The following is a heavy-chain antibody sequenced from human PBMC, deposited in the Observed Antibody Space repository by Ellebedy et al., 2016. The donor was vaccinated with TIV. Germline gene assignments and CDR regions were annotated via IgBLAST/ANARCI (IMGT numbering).Heavy chain of an antibody. V-gene: IGHV5-51*01. D-gene: IGHD1-1*01. J-gene: IGHJ4*02. CDR1: RYSFTSYW. Sequence: KVSCKGSRYSFTSYWIGWVRQMPGKGLEWMGIIYPTDSDTRYSPSFQGQVTISADKSISTAYLQWNSLKASDTAMFYCARPSDWNDGYFHYWGQGTLVTVSS. CDR3: ARPSDWNDGYFHY. CDR2: IYPTDSDT.